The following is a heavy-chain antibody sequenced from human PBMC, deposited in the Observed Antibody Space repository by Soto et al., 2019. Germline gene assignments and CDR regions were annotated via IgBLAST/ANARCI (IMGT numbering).Heavy chain of an antibody. V-gene: IGHV3-33*01. Sequence: QVQLVESGGGVVQAGRSLRLSCAASGFTFSSYGMHWVRQAPGKGLEWVAVIWFDGSNKYYVDSVKGRFTISRDNSKNTLYLQMNSLRAEDTAVYYCARAFTFANNSFDPWGQGTLVTVSS. CDR3: ARAFTFANNSFDP. CDR2: IWFDGSNK. CDR1: GFTFSSYG. J-gene: IGHJ5*02.